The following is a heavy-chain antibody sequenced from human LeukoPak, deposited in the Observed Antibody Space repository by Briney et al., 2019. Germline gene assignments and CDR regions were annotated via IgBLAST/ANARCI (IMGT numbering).Heavy chain of an antibody. D-gene: IGHD6-13*01. V-gene: IGHV1-18*01. Sequence: ASVMVSCKASGYTFTSYGISWVRQAPGQGLEWMGWISAYNGNTNYAQKLQGRVTMTTDTSTSTAYMELRSLRSDDTAVYYCARALAAADGGYFDYWGQGTLVTVSS. J-gene: IGHJ4*02. CDR3: ARALAAADGGYFDY. CDR1: GYTFTSYG. CDR2: ISAYNGNT.